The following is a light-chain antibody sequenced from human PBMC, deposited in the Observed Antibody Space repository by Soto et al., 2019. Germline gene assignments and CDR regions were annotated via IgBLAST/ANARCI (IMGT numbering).Light chain of an antibody. CDR3: QQYYSTPLA. V-gene: IGKV4-1*01. CDR2: WAS. Sequence: DIVMTQSPDSLAVSLGERATINCKSSQSVLYSSNNKNYLAWYQQKPRQPPKLLIYWASTRESGVPDRFSGSGSGTDFPLTISSLQAEDLAVYSCQQYYSTPLAFDQGTNVELK. CDR1: QSVLYSSNNKNY. J-gene: IGKJ1*01.